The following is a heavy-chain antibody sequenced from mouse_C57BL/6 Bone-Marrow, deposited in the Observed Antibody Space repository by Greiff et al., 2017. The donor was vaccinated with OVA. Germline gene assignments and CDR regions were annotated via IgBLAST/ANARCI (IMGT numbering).Heavy chain of an antibody. D-gene: IGHD3-2*02. CDR3: ARSGAWFAY. Sequence: EVQLQQSGPELVKPGASVKIPCKASGYTFTDYNMDWVKQSHGKSLEWIGDINPNNGGTIYNQKFKGKATLTVDKSSSTAYMELRSLTSEDPAVYYCARSGAWFAYWGQGTLVTVSA. J-gene: IGHJ3*01. CDR2: INPNNGGT. CDR1: GYTFTDYN. V-gene: IGHV1-18*01.